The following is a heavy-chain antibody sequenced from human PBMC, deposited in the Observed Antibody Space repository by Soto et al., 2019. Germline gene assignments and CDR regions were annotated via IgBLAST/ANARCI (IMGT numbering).Heavy chain of an antibody. Sequence: PSETLSLTCTVSGGSISSYYWSWIRQPPGKGLEWIGYIYYSGSTNYNPSLKSRVTISVDTSKNQFSLKLSSVTAADTAVYYCARAGVVVPAAIGNWFDPWGQGTLVTVSS. D-gene: IGHD2-2*02. CDR2: IYYSGST. CDR1: GGSISSYY. J-gene: IGHJ5*02. CDR3: ARAGVVVPAAIGNWFDP. V-gene: IGHV4-59*01.